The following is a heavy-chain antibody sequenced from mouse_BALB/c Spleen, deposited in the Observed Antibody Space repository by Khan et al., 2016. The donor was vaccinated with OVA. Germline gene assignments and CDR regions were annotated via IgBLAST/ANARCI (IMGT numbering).Heavy chain of an antibody. CDR2: ISYSGST. J-gene: IGHJ2*01. Sequence: EVKLEVSGPGLVKPSQSLSLTCTVTGYSITSGYGWNWIRQFPGNKLEWMGYISYSGSTNYNQSLKSRIPITRDTSKNQFFLQLNSVTTEDTATYYCARTARIKYWGQGTTLTVAT. V-gene: IGHV3-2*02. CDR3: ARTARIKY. CDR1: GYSITSGYG. D-gene: IGHD1-2*01.